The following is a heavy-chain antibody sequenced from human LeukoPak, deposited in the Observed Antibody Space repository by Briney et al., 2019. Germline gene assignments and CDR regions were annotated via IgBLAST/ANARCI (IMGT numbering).Heavy chain of an antibody. CDR1: GGSISSYY. CDR3: ARVNIAVVPSSNFDY. D-gene: IGHD2-2*01. J-gene: IGHJ4*02. Sequence: SETLSLTCTVSGGSISSYYWSWIRQPPGKGLEWIGYIYYSGSTNYNPSLKSRVTISVDTSKNQFSLKLGSVTAADTAVYYCARVNIAVVPSSNFDYWGQGTLVTVSS. CDR2: IYYSGST. V-gene: IGHV4-59*12.